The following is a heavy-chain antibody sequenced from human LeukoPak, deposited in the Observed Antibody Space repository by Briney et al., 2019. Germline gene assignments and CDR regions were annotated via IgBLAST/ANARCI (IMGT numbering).Heavy chain of an antibody. CDR2: ISSSSSYI. D-gene: IGHD3-10*01. CDR3: ARVAGSDALYI. J-gene: IGHJ3*02. V-gene: IGHV3-21*01. CDR1: GFTFSSYC. Sequence: GGSLRLSCAASGFTFSSYCINWVRQAPGKRLEWVSSISSSSSYIYYADSVKGRFTISRDNAKNSLYLQMNSLRAEDTAVYYCARVAGSDALYIWGQGTMVTVSS.